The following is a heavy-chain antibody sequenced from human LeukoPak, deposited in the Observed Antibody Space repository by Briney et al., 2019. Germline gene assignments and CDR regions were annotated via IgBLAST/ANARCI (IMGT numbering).Heavy chain of an antibody. Sequence: PSETLSLTCAVYGGSFSGYYWSWIRQPPGKGLEWIGEINHSGSTNYNPSFKSRVTISVDTSKNQFSLRLSSVTAADTAVYYCARQPGAIDYWGQGILVTVSS. CDR2: INHSGST. V-gene: IGHV4-34*01. CDR3: ARQPGAIDY. J-gene: IGHJ4*02. CDR1: GGSFSGYY.